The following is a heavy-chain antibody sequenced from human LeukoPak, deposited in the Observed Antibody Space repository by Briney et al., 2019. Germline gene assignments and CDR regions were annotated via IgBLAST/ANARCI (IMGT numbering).Heavy chain of an antibody. J-gene: IGHJ6*03. CDR3: AKSAMVRSPYYYYYYMDV. V-gene: IGHV3-9*03. CDR2: ITLNSGSI. D-gene: IGHD2-8*01. Sequence: PGRSLRLSCAASGFTFDDYAIHWVRQAPGKCLEWVSGITLNSGSIGYADSVKGRFTISRDNAKNSLYLQMNSLRAEDMALYYCAKSAMVRSPYYYYYYMDVWGKGTTVTVSS. CDR1: GFTFDDYA.